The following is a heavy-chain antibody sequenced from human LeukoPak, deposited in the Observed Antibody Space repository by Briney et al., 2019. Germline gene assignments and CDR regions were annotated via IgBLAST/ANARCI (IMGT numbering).Heavy chain of an antibody. CDR3: ARNNYDFWSGYSPSLDWFDP. J-gene: IGHJ5*02. D-gene: IGHD3-3*01. Sequence: PSETLSLTCTVSGGSIRSSYYYWGWIRQPPGKGLEWIGSIYDSGSTYYNPSLKSRVTISVDTSKNQFSLKLSSVTAADTAVYYCARNNYDFWSGYSPSLDWFDPWGQGTLVTVSS. CDR2: IYDSGST. V-gene: IGHV4-39*01. CDR1: GGSIRSSYYY.